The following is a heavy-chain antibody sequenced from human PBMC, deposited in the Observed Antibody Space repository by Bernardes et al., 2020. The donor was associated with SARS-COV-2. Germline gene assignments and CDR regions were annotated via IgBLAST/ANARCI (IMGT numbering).Heavy chain of an antibody. CDR1: GGSLSSSSYY. D-gene: IGHD2-21*02. CDR3: VGSSCGIDCYIGGLRSWDYGMDI. J-gene: IGHJ6*02. V-gene: IGHV4-39*01. Sequence: SETLSLTCSVSGGSLSSSSYYWGWIRQPPGKGLEWTGTMYNSGSTYHNPSLKSRASITIDTSKNQVSLRLQSVTAADTAVYYCVGSSCGIDCYIGGLRSWDYGMDIWGQGTTVSVSS. CDR2: MYNSGST.